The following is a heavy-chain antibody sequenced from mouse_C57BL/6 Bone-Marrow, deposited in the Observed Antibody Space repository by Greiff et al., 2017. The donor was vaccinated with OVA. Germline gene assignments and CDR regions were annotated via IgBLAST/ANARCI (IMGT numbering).Heavy chain of an antibody. CDR3: ARGITTVVATDFDV. CDR2: ISNGGGST. Sequence: EVQGVESGGGLVQPGGSLKLSCAASGFTFSDYYMYWVRQTPEKRLEWVAYISNGGGSTYYPDTVKGRFTISRDNAKNTLYLQMSRLKSEDTAMYYCARGITTVVATDFDVWGTGTTVTVSS. CDR1: GFTFSDYY. D-gene: IGHD1-1*01. V-gene: IGHV5-12*01. J-gene: IGHJ1*03.